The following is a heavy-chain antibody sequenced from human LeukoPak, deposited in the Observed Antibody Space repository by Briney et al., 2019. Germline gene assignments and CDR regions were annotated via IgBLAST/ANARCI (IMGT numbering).Heavy chain of an antibody. CDR1: GASISTYY. V-gene: IGHV4-4*09. D-gene: IGHD4-17*01. Sequence: SETLSLTCTASGASISTYYWSWIRQPPGEGLECIAYIAPSGGAVYNPSLNSRLTVSVDTSKNQFSLKLNSVTAADTAAYYCARHVATTVTRGYSCHPMDVWGKGTTVSVSS. CDR3: ARHVATTVTRGYSCHPMDV. J-gene: IGHJ6*03. CDR2: IAPSGGA.